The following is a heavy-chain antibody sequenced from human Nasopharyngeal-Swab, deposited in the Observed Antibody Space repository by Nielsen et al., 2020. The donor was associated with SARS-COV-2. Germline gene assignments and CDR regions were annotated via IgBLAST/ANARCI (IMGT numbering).Heavy chain of an antibody. CDR3: LRGDRRDY. D-gene: IGHD3-22*01. CDR2: ISSDSGAK. CDR1: GFSFSTYT. J-gene: IGHJ4*02. V-gene: IGHV3-21*01. Sequence: GGSLRLSCAASGFSFSTYTMNWVRQAPGKGLEWLSSISSDSGAKYHADSVKGRFPISRDNAKNSLYLEMNSLRAEDTAVYYCLRGDRRDYWGPGTLVSVSS.